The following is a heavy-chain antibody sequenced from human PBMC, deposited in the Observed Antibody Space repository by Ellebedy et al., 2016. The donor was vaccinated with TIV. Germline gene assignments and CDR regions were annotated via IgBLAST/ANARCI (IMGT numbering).Heavy chain of an antibody. V-gene: IGHV1-3*01. J-gene: IGHJ4*02. CDR2: INAGNGNT. Sequence: ASVKVSCKASGYTFTSYAMHWVRQAPGQRLKWMGWINAGNGNTKYSQKFQGRVTMSSDTATSTVYMELSGLRSADTALYYCARAPLKIYDHSDYGIDYWGQGTLVTVSS. CDR1: GYTFTSYA. D-gene: IGHD4-11*01. CDR3: ARAPLKIYDHSDYGIDY.